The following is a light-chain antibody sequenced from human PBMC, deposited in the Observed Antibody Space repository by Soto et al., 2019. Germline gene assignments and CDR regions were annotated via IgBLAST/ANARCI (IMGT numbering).Light chain of an antibody. CDR2: AAS. CDR1: QTINNY. V-gene: IGKV1-39*01. CDR3: QQRYPTRRT. Sequence: DIQMTQSPSSLSASVGDRVTITCRTSQTINNYLNWYQQKPGKAPRLLIYAASTLQSGVPSRFTGSGSGTDFTLTSSSLQPEDFATYDCQQRYPTRRTFGQGTKVEIK. J-gene: IGKJ1*01.